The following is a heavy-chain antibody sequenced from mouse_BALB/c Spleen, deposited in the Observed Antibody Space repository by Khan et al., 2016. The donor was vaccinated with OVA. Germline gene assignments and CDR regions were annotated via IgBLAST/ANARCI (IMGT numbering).Heavy chain of an antibody. D-gene: IGHD2-14*01. CDR1: GYTFTIYG. Sequence: QIQLVQSGPELKKPGETVKISCKASGYTFTIYGMNWVRQAPGKGLKWMGWINTYTGEPTYADDFKGRFAFSLETSASTAFLQINNLKNEDTATYFCARVGYNGTMDYWGQGTSVTVSS. V-gene: IGHV9-3-1*01. CDR2: INTYTGEP. CDR3: ARVGYNGTMDY. J-gene: IGHJ4*01.